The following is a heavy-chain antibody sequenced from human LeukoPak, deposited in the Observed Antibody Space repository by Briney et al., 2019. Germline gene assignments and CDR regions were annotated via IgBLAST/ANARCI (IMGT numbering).Heavy chain of an antibody. CDR3: ASGAMATRYYYYYYMDV. D-gene: IGHD4/OR15-4a*01. CDR1: GFTFSSYS. CDR2: ISSSSSTI. Sequence: AGGSLRLSCAASGFTFSSYSMSWVRQAPGKGLEWVSYISSSSSTIYYADSVKGRFTISRDNAKNSLYLQMNSLRAEDTAVYYCASGAMATRYYYYYYMDVWGKGTTVTVSS. J-gene: IGHJ6*03. V-gene: IGHV3-48*01.